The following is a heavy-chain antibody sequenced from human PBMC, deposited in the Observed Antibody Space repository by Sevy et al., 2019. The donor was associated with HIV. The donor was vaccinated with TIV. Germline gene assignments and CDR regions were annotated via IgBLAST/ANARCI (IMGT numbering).Heavy chain of an antibody. V-gene: IGHV3-7*01. Sequence: GGSLRLSCAASGFTFSPYWMTWVRQAPGKGLEWVANIRPDGSDKYYVDSVKGRFTISKDNAKNSLYLQMNSLRADDTAMYYCARGVGLDCWGQGALVTVSS. D-gene: IGHD1-26*01. CDR2: IRPDGSDK. CDR1: GFTFSPYW. CDR3: ARGVGLDC. J-gene: IGHJ4*02.